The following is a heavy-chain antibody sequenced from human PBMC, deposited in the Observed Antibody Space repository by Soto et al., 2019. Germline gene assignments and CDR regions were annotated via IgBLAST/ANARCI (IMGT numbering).Heavy chain of an antibody. CDR1: GFTFSSYG. CDR3: AKQVVPHTNGLES. CDR2: ISYDGSNK. Sequence: PGGSLRLSCAASGFTFSSYGIHWVRQAPGKGLEWVAVISYDGSNKYFADSVKGRFTISRDNSQNTLYLQMNSLRAEDTAVYHCAKQVVPHTNGLESWGQGTMVTVSS. J-gene: IGHJ3*01. D-gene: IGHD2-8*01. V-gene: IGHV3-30*18.